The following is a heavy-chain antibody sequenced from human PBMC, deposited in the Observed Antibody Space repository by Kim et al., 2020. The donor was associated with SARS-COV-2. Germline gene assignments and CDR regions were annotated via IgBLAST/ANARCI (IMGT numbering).Heavy chain of an antibody. J-gene: IGHJ6*02. D-gene: IGHD4-17*01. CDR2: IGTAGDT. V-gene: IGHV3-13*01. CDR1: GFTFSRYD. Sequence: GGSPRLSCAASGFTFSRYDMHWARQATGKGLEWVSVIGTAGDTYYPGSLKGRLTISRENAKNSLYLQMNSLRAGDTAVYYCARAEYGGNYYYYYGMDVCGQGTTVTVSS. CDR3: ARAEYGGNYYYYYGMDV.